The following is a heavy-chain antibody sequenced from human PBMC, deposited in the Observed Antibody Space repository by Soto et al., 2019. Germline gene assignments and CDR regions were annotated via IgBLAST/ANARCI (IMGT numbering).Heavy chain of an antibody. CDR1: GGSISSYY. CDR2: IYYSGST. J-gene: IGHJ6*03. Sequence: PSETLSLTCTVSGGSISSYYWSWVRQPPGKGLEWIGYIYYSGSTNYNPSLKSRVTISVDTSQIQFSLKLSSVTAAGTAVYYCARGWGYTHYYYYMDVWGKGTTVTVS. D-gene: IGHD3-16*01. V-gene: IGHV4-59*01. CDR3: ARGWGYTHYYYYMDV.